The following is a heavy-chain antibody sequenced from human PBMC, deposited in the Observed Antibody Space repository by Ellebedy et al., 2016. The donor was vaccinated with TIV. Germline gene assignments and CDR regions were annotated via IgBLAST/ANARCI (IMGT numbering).Heavy chain of an antibody. Sequence: MPSETLSLTCAVYGGSFSAYYWSCIRQPPGKGLEWIGEINHSGSTNHNPSLKSRVTISVDTSKSQFPLKLSSVTAADTAMYYCARAGYGDYEDYWGQGTLVTVSS. J-gene: IGHJ4*02. CDR2: INHSGST. CDR1: GGSFSAYY. V-gene: IGHV4-34*01. CDR3: ARAGYGDYEDY. D-gene: IGHD4-17*01.